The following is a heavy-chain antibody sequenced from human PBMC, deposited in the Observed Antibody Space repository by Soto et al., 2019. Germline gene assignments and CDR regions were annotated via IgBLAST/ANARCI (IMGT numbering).Heavy chain of an antibody. Sequence: SETLSLTCTVSGGSISSGDYYWSWIRQPPGKGLEWIGYIYYSGSTYYNPSLKSRVTISVDTSKNQFSLKLSSVTAADTAVYYCARRGDYYDMSGYSHYWGQGTLVTVSS. CDR1: GGSISSGDYY. CDR2: IYYSGST. CDR3: ARRGDYYDMSGYSHY. D-gene: IGHD3-22*01. J-gene: IGHJ4*02. V-gene: IGHV4-30-4*01.